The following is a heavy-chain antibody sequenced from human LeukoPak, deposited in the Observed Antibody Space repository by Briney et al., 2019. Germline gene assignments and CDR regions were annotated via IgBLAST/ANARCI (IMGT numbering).Heavy chain of an antibody. J-gene: IGHJ5*02. CDR2: INHGGST. V-gene: IGHV4-34*01. CDR3: ATCAAPTRPGWFDP. Sequence: PSETLSLTCAVYGGSFSGYYWSRIRQPPGKGLEWIGEINHGGSTNYNPSLKSRVTISVDTSKNQFSLKLSSVTAADTAVYYCATCAAPTRPGWFDPWGQGTLVTVSS. D-gene: IGHD6-25*01. CDR1: GGSFSGYY.